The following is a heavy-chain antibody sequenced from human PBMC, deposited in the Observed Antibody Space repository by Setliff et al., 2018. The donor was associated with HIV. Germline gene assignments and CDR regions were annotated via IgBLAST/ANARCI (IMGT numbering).Heavy chain of an antibody. CDR2: IKTDGTST. Sequence: PGGSLRLSCAASGFTFSSYWMHWVRQVPGKGLVWVSRIKTDGTSTTYADSVKGRFTISRDDAKNTLYLQMNSLRREDTAVYYCASARIPTGGTSTSFDYWGQGTLVTVSS. V-gene: IGHV3-74*01. J-gene: IGHJ4*02. CDR3: ASARIPTGGTSTSFDY. D-gene: IGHD1-1*01. CDR1: GFTFSSYW.